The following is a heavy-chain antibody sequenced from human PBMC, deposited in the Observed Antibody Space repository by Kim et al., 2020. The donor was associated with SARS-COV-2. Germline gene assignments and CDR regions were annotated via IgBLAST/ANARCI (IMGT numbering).Heavy chain of an antibody. V-gene: IGHV4-59*01. Sequence: SETLSLTCNVSGGSISSDYWTWIRQPPGKGLEWIGYIYSSGSATYNPSLQSRVTISRDMSKNQFSLKLISATAADTAVYYCARANYGYSYAPYYMDVWG. CDR2: IYSSGSA. CDR3: ARANYGYSYAPYYMDV. J-gene: IGHJ6*03. CDR1: GGSISSDY. D-gene: IGHD3-16*01.